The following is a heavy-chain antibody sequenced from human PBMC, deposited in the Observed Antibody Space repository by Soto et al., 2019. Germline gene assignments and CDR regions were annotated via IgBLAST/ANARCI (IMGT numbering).Heavy chain of an antibody. CDR2: IIPIFGTA. CDR1: GGTFSSYA. D-gene: IGHD5-12*01. CDR3: ARGGYSGYDNTFDY. V-gene: IGHV1-69*13. J-gene: IGHJ4*02. Sequence: SVKVSCKASGGTFSSYAISWVRLAHGQGLEWMGGIIPIFGTANYAQKFQGRVTITADESTSTAYMELSSLRSEDTAVYYCARGGYSGYDNTFDYWGQGTLVTVSS.